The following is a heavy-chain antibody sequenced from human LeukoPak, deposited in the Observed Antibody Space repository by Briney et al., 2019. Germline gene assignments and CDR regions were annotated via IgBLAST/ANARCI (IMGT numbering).Heavy chain of an antibody. V-gene: IGHV4-4*09. CDR1: VDSFSNYY. CDR3: ARLGAARTFDY. CDR2: IYTSGST. Sequence: SETQSLTCTVSVDSFSNYYWSWIRQPPGKGLEWIGYIYTSGSTNYNPSLKSRVTISVDTSKNQFSLRLSSVTAADTAVYYCARLGAARTFDYWGQGTLVTVSS. D-gene: IGHD6-6*01. J-gene: IGHJ4*02.